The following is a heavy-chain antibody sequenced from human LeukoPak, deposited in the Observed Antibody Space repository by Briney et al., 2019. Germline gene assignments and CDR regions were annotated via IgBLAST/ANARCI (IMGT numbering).Heavy chain of an antibody. CDR2: IVVGSGNT. Sequence: SVKVSCKASGFTFTSSAVQWVRQARGQRLEWIGWIVVGSGNTNYAQKFQGRVTMTRDTSISKAYMELSRLRSDDTAVYYCARARLGSGYYNGWFDPWGQGTLVTVSS. V-gene: IGHV1-58*01. CDR3: ARARLGSGYYNGWFDP. J-gene: IGHJ5*02. D-gene: IGHD3-22*01. CDR1: GFTFTSSA.